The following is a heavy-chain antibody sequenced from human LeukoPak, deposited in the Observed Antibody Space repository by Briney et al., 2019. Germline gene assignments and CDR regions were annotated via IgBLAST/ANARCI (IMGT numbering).Heavy chain of an antibody. CDR2: IYYSGST. D-gene: IGHD6-19*01. V-gene: IGHV4-59*08. J-gene: IGHJ5*02. CDR1: GGSISSYY. Sequence: PSETLSLTRTVSGGSISSYYWSWIRQPPGKGLEWIGYIYYSGSTNYNPSLKSRVTISVDTSKNQFSLKLSSVAAADTAVYYCARRLRLDWFDPWGQGTLVTVSS. CDR3: ARRLRLDWFDP.